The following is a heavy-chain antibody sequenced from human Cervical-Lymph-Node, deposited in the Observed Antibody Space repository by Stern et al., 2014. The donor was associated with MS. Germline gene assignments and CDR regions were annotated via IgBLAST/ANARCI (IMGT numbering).Heavy chain of an antibody. CDR2: IDWDDET. V-gene: IGHV2-70*11. CDR1: GFSLTTNGMC. D-gene: IGHD2-2*01. CDR3: AHGSTSCYWADH. J-gene: IGHJ4*02. Sequence: ESGPALVKPTQTLTLTCTFSGFSLTTNGMCVSWIRQSPGKALEWLSSIDWDDETYYSTSLKTRLTISKDTSKNQVVLTIANMDPGDSATYYCAHGSTSCYWADHWGQGTLVTVSS.